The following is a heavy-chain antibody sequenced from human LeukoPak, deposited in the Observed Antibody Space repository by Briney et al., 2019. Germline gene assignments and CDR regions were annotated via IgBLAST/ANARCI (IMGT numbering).Heavy chain of an antibody. J-gene: IGHJ4*02. V-gene: IGHV4-34*01. CDR2: INHGGST. CDR3: ARQANSYYDSSGYYYRRWYYFDY. CDR1: GGSFSGYY. Sequence: PSETLSLTCAVYGGSFSGYYWSWIRQPPGKGLEWIGEINHGGSTNYNPSLESRVTISVDTSKNQFSLKLSSVTAADTAVYYCARQANSYYDSSGYYYRRWYYFDYWGQGTLVTVSS. D-gene: IGHD3-22*01.